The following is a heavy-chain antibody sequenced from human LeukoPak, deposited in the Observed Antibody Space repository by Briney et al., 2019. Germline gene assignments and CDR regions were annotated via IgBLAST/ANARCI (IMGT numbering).Heavy chain of an antibody. Sequence: GGSLRLSCTASGFTFGDYAMSWFRQALGKGLEWVGFIRSKAYGGTTEYAASVKGRFTISRDDSKSIAYLQMNSLKTEDIAVYYCTREVHPMTTVAAPDYWGQGTLVTVSS. CDR1: GFTFGDYA. J-gene: IGHJ4*02. D-gene: IGHD4-17*01. CDR2: IRSKAYGGTT. CDR3: TREVHPMTTVAAPDY. V-gene: IGHV3-49*03.